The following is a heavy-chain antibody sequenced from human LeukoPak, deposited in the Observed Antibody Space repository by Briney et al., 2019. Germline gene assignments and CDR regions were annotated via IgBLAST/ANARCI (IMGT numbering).Heavy chain of an antibody. J-gene: IGHJ6*02. D-gene: IGHD6-13*01. Sequence: SQTLSLTCTVSGGSISSGGYYWSWIRQHPGKGLEWIGYIYYSGSTYYNPSLKSRVTISVDTSKNQFSLKLSSVTAADTAVYYCARDSRVPYSPDHYYCYGMDVWGQGTTVTVSS. V-gene: IGHV4-31*03. CDR2: IYYSGST. CDR1: GGSISSGGYY. CDR3: ARDSRVPYSPDHYYCYGMDV.